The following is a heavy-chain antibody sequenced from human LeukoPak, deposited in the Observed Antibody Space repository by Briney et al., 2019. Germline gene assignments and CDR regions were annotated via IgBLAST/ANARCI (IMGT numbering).Heavy chain of an antibody. Sequence: PSETLSLTCSVSGGSISSSSYYWGWIRQPPGKGLEWIGSIYYSGSTYYNPSLKSRVTISVDTSKNQFSLKLSSVTAADTAVYYCARVAPAVVYMDVWGKGTTVTVSS. CDR3: ARVAPAVVYMDV. CDR1: GGSISSSSYY. J-gene: IGHJ6*03. D-gene: IGHD6-19*01. V-gene: IGHV4-39*07. CDR2: IYYSGST.